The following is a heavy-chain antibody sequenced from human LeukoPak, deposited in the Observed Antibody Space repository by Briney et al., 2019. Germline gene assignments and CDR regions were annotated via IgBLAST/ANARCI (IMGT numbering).Heavy chain of an antibody. V-gene: IGHV3-21*01. CDR1: GFTFSTYS. CDR2: ISSSSSYI. Sequence: PGGSLRLSCAASGFTFSTYSMNWVRQAPGKGLEWVSSISSSSSYIYYADSVEGRFTISRDNAKNSLYLQMNSLRAEDTAVHYCARDILLTSVAKDYWGQGTLVTVSS. D-gene: IGHD6-19*01. J-gene: IGHJ4*02. CDR3: ARDILLTSVAKDY.